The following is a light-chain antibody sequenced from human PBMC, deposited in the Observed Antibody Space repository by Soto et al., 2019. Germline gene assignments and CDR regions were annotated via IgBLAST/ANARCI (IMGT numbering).Light chain of an antibody. J-gene: IGLJ1*01. CDR3: SSYARANTHPYV. CDR1: SSDVGGYNY. V-gene: IGLV2-14*01. CDR2: EVS. Sequence: QSALTQPASVSGSLGQSITISCTGTSSDVGGYNYVSWYQQHPGTAPNLLIYEVSNRPSGVANRFSGSKSANTASLTISGLQAEDEADYYGSSYARANTHPYVFATGTKLTVL.